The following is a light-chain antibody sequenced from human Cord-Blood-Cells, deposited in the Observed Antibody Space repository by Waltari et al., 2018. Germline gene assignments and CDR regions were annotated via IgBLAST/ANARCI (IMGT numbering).Light chain of an antibody. CDR2: SNN. CDR3: AAWDDSLNGYV. Sequence: SVLTQPHSAPGTPARRLTVPRSGSSSNIGSNTLNCYQQLPGTAPKLLIYSNNQRPSGVPDRFSGSKSGTSASLAISGLQSEDEADYYCAAWDDSLNGYVFGTGTKVTVL. CDR1: SSNIGSNT. V-gene: IGLV1-44*01. J-gene: IGLJ1*01.